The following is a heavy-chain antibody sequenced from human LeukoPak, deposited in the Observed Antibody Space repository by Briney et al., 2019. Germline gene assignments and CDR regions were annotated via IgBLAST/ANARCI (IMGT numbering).Heavy chain of an antibody. CDR1: GFTVSNNY. V-gene: IGHV3-66*01. CDR2: IYSGGST. J-gene: IGHJ6*02. Sequence: GGSLRLSCAASGFTVSNNYMSWVRQAPGKGLEWVALIYSGGSTYYVDFVKGRFTISRDNSKNTLYLQMSSLRAEDTAVYYCAGFSHKGVWGQGTTVTVSS. CDR3: AGFSHKGV.